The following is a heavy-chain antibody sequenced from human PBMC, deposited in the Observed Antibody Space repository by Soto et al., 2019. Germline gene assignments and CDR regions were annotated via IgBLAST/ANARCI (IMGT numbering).Heavy chain of an antibody. J-gene: IGHJ4*02. D-gene: IGHD5-12*01. CDR3: ARGLRGVLDY. CDR2: ISNDENIK. CDR1: GFTFSNYA. Sequence: GGSLRLSCAASGFTFSNYAMSWVRQAPGKGLEWLTVISNDENIKQDSVRGRFAIARDNSKNTLYLHLTSLRAEDTAIYYCARGLRGVLDYWGQGTLVTVSS. V-gene: IGHV3-30*09.